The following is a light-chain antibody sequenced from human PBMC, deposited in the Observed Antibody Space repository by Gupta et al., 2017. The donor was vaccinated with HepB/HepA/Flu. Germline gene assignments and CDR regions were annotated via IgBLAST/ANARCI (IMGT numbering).Light chain of an antibody. CDR3: QQSYSTLTWT. J-gene: IGKJ1*01. CDR2: AAS. CDR1: QSISSY. Sequence: DIQMTKSPSSLSASVGDRVTITCRASQSISSYLNWYQQKPGKAPKLLIYAASSLQSWVPSRFSGSGSGTDFTLTISSLQPEDFATYYCQQSYSTLTWTFGQGTKVEIK. V-gene: IGKV1-39*01.